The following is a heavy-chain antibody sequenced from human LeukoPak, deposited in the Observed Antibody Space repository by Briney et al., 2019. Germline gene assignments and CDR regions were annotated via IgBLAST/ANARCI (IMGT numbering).Heavy chain of an antibody. CDR2: LYYSGST. CDR1: GGSISFYY. D-gene: IGHD2-8*01. V-gene: IGHV4-59*01. CDR3: ARKVYAACLDY. J-gene: IGHJ4*02. Sequence: PSQTLSLTCTVSGGSISFYYWSWIRQPPGKRLEWIGYLYYSGSTNYNPSLKSRVTISVDTSKHQFSLKLSSVTAADTAVYYCARKVYAACLDYWGQGTLVTVSS.